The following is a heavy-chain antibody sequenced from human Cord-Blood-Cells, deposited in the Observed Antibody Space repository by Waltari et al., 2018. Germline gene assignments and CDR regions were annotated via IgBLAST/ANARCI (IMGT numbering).Heavy chain of an antibody. CDR1: GFTFSSYG. J-gene: IGHJ4*02. CDR2: ISYDGSNK. CDR3: AKLAIEAAGRNYFDY. V-gene: IGHV3-30*18. D-gene: IGHD6-13*01. Sequence: QVQLVESGGGVVQPGRSLRLSCAASGFTFSSYGMHWVRQAPGKGLEWVAVISYDGSNKYYADSVKGRFTISRDNSKNTLYLQMNSLRAEDTAVYYCAKLAIEAAGRNYFDYWGQGTLVTVSS.